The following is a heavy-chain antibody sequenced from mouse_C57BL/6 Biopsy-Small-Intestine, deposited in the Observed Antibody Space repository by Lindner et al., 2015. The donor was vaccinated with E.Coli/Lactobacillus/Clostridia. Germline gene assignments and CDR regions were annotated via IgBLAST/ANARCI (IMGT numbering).Heavy chain of an antibody. D-gene: IGHD2-5*01. CDR3: VRQGYSNYVGYYAMDY. CDR2: IRSKSNNYAT. J-gene: IGHJ4*01. Sequence: VQLQESGGGLVQPKGSLKLSCAASGFSFNTNAMNWVRQAPGKGLEWVARIRSKSNNYATYYADSVKDRFTISRDDSESMLYLQMKNLKTEDTAMYYCVRQGYSNYVGYYAMDYWGQGISVTVSS. CDR1: GFSFNTNA. V-gene: IGHV10-1*01.